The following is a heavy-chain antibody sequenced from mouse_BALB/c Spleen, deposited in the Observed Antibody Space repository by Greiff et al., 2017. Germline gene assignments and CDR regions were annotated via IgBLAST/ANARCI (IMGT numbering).Heavy chain of an antibody. CDR3: TRGGWDYLDY. Sequence: EVQGVESGGGLVKPGGSLKLSCAASGFTFSSYTMSWVRQTPEKRLEWVATISSGGSYTYYPDCVKGRFTISRDNAKNTLYLQMSSLKSEDTAMYYCTRGGWDYLDYWGQGTTLTVSS. CDR2: ISSGGSYT. CDR1: GFTFSSYT. V-gene: IGHV5-6-4*01. J-gene: IGHJ2*01. D-gene: IGHD1-1*02.